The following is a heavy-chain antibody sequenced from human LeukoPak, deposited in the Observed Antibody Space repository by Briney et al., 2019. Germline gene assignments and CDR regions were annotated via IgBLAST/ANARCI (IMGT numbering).Heavy chain of an antibody. CDR2: MNPNSGNT. CDR3: ARGPNPYYYDSSSFDY. Sequence: ASVKVSCKASGGTFSSYAISWVRQAPGQGLEWMGWMNPNSGNTGYAQKFQGRVTITRNTSISTAYMELSSLRSEDTAVYYCARGPNPYYYDSSSFDYWGQGTLVTVSS. CDR1: GGTFSSYA. D-gene: IGHD3-22*01. J-gene: IGHJ4*02. V-gene: IGHV1-8*03.